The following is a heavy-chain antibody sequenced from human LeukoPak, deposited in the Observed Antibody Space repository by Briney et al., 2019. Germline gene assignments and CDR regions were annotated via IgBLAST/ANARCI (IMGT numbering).Heavy chain of an antibody. CDR2: ISGSGGST. Sequence: GGSLRLSCAASGFTFSSYAMSWVRQAPGKGLEWVSAISGSGGSTYYADSVKGRFTISRDNAKNSLYLQMNSLRAEDTAVYYCARDMYSSGCDYWGQGTLVTVSS. J-gene: IGHJ4*02. D-gene: IGHD6-19*01. CDR3: ARDMYSSGCDY. V-gene: IGHV3-23*01. CDR1: GFTFSSYA.